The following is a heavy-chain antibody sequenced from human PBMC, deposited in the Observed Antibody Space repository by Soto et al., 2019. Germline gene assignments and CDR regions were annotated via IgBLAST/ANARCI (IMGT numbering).Heavy chain of an antibody. CDR1: GYTFTSYD. D-gene: IGHD3-9*01. J-gene: IGHJ6*02. Sequence: ASEKVSCKASGYTFTSYDINWVRQATGQGLEWMGWMNPNSGNTGYAQKFQGRVTMTRNTSISTAYMELSSLRSEDTAVYYCARGGPYYDILTGYFHYYYYGMDVWGQ. CDR2: MNPNSGNT. V-gene: IGHV1-8*01. CDR3: ARGGPYYDILTGYFHYYYYGMDV.